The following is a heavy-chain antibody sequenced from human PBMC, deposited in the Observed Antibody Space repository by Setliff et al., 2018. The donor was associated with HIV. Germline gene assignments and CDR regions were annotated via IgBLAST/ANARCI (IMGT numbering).Heavy chain of an antibody. CDR2: IKHSGST. CDR3: ARGGFKWSGSYADY. J-gene: IGHJ4*02. D-gene: IGHD1-26*01. V-gene: IGHV4-39*07. Sequence: PSETLSLTCTVSGGSINSGNSYWTWIRQPPGKGLEWIGEIKHSGSTNYNPSLKSRVTISVDTAKNQFSLNLTSVTAADTAVYYCARGGFKWSGSYADYWGQGTLVTVSS. CDR1: GGSINSGNSY.